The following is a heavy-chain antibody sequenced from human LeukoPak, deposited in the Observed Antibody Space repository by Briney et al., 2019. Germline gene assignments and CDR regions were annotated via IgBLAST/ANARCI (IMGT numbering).Heavy chain of an antibody. V-gene: IGHV1-69*06. D-gene: IGHD2/OR15-2a*01. Sequence: SVKVSCKASGGTFSSYAISWVRQAPGQGLEWMGGIIPIFGTANYAQKFQGRVTITADKSTSTAYMELSSLRSEDTAVYYCARGRKGLLSYYMDVWGKGTTVTVSS. J-gene: IGHJ6*03. CDR2: IIPIFGTA. CDR1: GGTFSSYA. CDR3: ARGRKGLLSYYMDV.